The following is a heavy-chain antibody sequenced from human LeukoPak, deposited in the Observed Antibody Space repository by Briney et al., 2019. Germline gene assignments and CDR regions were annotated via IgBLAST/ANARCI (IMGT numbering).Heavy chain of an antibody. Sequence: GGSLRLSCVASGFTVSSNQITWVRQAPGKGLEWVSVIYSVGNTYAADSASGRLTISRDSSKNTVNLELNRRRVDDTATNYCARTGNGLVYDLGGQGTLVTVS. J-gene: IGHJ4*02. V-gene: IGHV3-53*01. CDR3: ARTGNGLVYDL. CDR2: IYSVGNT. D-gene: IGHD3/OR15-3a*01. CDR1: GFTVSSNQ.